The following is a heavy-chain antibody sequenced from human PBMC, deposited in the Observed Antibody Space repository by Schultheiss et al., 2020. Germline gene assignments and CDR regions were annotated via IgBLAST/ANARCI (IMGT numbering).Heavy chain of an antibody. V-gene: IGHV4-34*09. CDR3: ARRAGGNKFDY. CDR1: GGSFSGYY. Sequence: SQTLSLTCAVYGGSFSGYYWSWIRQPPGKGLEWIGYIYHSGSTNYNPSLKSRVTISVDTSKNQFSLKLSSVTAADTAVYYCARRAGGNKFDYWGQGTLVTVSS. J-gene: IGHJ4*02. CDR2: IYHSGST. D-gene: IGHD4-23*01.